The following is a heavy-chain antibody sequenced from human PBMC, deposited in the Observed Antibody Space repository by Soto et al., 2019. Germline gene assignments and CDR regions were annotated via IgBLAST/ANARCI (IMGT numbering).Heavy chain of an antibody. Sequence: SETLSLTCAVYGGAFSGYYWSGIRQPPGKGLEWIGEINHSGSTNYNPSLKSRVTISVDTSKNQFSLKLSSVTAADTAVYYCARVGVVPAAPRLRWFDPWGQGTLVTVSS. CDR1: GGAFSGYY. D-gene: IGHD2-2*01. CDR3: ARVGVVPAAPRLRWFDP. J-gene: IGHJ5*02. CDR2: INHSGST. V-gene: IGHV4-34*01.